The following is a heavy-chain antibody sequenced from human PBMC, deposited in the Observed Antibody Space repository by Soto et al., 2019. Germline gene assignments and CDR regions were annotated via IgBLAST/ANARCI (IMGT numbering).Heavy chain of an antibody. CDR1: GGSISSGDYY. V-gene: IGHV4-31*03. CDR3: ARETYYSVSRSYILDY. Sequence: PSETLSLTCTVSGGSISSGDYYWSWIRQLPGKDLEWIAYIYYNGNTYYTPSLKSRATISLDTSRNQFFLNLNSVTAADTAVYYCARETYYSVSRSYILDYWGQGTLVTVS. CDR2: IYYNGNT. D-gene: IGHD3-10*01. J-gene: IGHJ4*02.